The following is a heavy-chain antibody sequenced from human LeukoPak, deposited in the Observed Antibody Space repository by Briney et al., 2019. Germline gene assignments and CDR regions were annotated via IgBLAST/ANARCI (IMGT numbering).Heavy chain of an antibody. CDR3: AKVWWGKRTLDY. V-gene: IGHV3-23*01. CDR1: GFTFSIHG. D-gene: IGHD3-16*01. J-gene: IGHJ4*02. CDR2: ISGGDDST. Sequence: GGYLRLSCVASGFTFSIHGISWVRQAPGKGLEWVSTISGGDDSTYYTDSVRGRFTISRDNSKNTLYLQMNSLRAEDTALYYCAKVWWGKRTLDYWGQGNQVTVSS.